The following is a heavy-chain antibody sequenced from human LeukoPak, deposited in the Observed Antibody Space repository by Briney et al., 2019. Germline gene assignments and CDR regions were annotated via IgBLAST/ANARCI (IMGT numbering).Heavy chain of an antibody. J-gene: IGHJ4*02. Sequence: PGGSLRLSCAASGFTFSSYSMNWVRQAPGKGLEWVSSISSSSSYIYYADSVKGRFTISRDNAKNSLYLQMNSLRAEDTAVYYCSPYSYGYGTFDYWGQGTLVTASS. CDR2: ISSSSSYI. CDR1: GFTFSSYS. CDR3: SPYSYGYGTFDY. V-gene: IGHV3-21*01. D-gene: IGHD5-18*01.